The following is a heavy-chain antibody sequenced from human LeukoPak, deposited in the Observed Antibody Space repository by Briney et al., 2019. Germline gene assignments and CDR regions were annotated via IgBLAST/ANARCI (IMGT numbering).Heavy chain of an antibody. CDR2: INPSGGST. J-gene: IGHJ6*03. D-gene: IGHD5-12*01. V-gene: IGHV1-46*01. Sequence: ASVKVSCKASGYTFTSYYMHWVRQAPGQGLEWMGIINPSGGSTSYAQKFQGRVTMTRDTSTSTAYMELRSLRSDDTAVYYCARGYSGYDYQPGDYYYYYYMDVWGKGTTVTVSS. CDR1: GYTFTSYY. CDR3: ARGYSGYDYQPGDYYYYYYMDV.